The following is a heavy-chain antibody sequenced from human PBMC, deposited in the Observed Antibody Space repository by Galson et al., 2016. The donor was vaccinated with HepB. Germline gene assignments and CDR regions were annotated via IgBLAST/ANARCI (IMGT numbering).Heavy chain of an antibody. CDR3: ARDRDNYGSGSDY. Sequence: SVKVSCKASGYSFTSHSISWVRQAPGQGLEWMGYITTYGGDTYYAPNLQGRVTMTTDTSTRTAYMELRSLRSDDTADYYCARDRDNYGSGSDYWGQGTLVTVSS. D-gene: IGHD3-10*01. J-gene: IGHJ4*02. V-gene: IGHV1-18*01. CDR1: GYSFTSHS. CDR2: ITTYGGDT.